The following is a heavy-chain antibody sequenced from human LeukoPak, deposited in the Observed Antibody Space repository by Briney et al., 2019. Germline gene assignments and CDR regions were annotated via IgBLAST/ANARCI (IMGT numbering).Heavy chain of an antibody. Sequence: SETLSLTCAVYGGSFSGYYWSWIRQPPGKGLEWIGEINHSGSTNYNPSLKSRVTISVDTSKNQFSLKLSSVTAADPAVYYCARVLLSDSSGYYGIDYWGQGTLVTVSS. V-gene: IGHV4-34*01. CDR2: INHSGST. CDR3: ARVLLSDSSGYYGIDY. J-gene: IGHJ4*02. D-gene: IGHD3-22*01. CDR1: GGSFSGYY.